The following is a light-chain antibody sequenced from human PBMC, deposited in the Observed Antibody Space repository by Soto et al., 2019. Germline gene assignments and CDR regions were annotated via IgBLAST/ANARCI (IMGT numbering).Light chain of an antibody. Sequence: EIVLTQSPGTLSLSPGERATLSCRASQSVSSSYLAWYQQKPGQAPRLLIYGASSRATGSPDRFSGSESGTDFTLTISRLEPEDFAVYYCQQYGSSPRTFGQGTKLEIK. CDR1: QSVSSSY. V-gene: IGKV3-20*01. J-gene: IGKJ2*01. CDR2: GAS. CDR3: QQYGSSPRT.